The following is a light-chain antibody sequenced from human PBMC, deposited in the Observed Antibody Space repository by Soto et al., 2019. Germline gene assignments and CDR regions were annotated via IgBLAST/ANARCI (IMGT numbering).Light chain of an antibody. J-gene: IGKJ4*01. CDR2: AAS. CDR1: QDIGTF. V-gene: IGKV1-27*01. Sequence: ILMTQSPSSLSAFVGDRVTITCRASQDIGTFLACYQQKPGKVPKLLIYAASTLQSGVPSRFSGSGSGTDFTLTISSLQPEDVATYYCQKCKVAPFTFGGGTKVEIK. CDR3: QKCKVAPFT.